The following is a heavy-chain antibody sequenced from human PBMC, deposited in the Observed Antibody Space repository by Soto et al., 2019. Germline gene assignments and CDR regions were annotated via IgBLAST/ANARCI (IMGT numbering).Heavy chain of an antibody. V-gene: IGHV3-21*01. Sequence: GGSLRLSCAASGFTFSSYSMNWVRQAPGKGLEWVSSISSSSSYIYYADSVKGRFTISRDNAKNSLYLQMNSLRAEDTAVYYCARDRGGIWFGELLTTYYFDYWGQGTLVTVSS. J-gene: IGHJ4*02. CDR3: ARDRGGIWFGELLTTYYFDY. CDR2: ISSSSSYI. D-gene: IGHD3-10*01. CDR1: GFTFSSYS.